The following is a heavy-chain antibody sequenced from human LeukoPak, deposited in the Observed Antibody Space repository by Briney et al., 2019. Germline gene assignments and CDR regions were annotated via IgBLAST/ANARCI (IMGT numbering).Heavy chain of an antibody. V-gene: IGHV1-2*04. CDR3: ARTPPLVYYGMDV. D-gene: IGHD2-15*01. Sequence: ASVKVSCKASGYTFTSYYMHWVRQAPGQGLEWMGWINPNSGGTNYAQKFQGWVTMTRDTSISTAYMELSRLRSDDTAVYYCARTPPLVYYGMDVWGQGTTVTVSS. CDR2: INPNSGGT. CDR1: GYTFTSYY. J-gene: IGHJ6*02.